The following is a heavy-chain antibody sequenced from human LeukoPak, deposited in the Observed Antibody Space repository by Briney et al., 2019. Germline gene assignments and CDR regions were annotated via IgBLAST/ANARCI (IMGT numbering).Heavy chain of an antibody. CDR2: INSSGGST. CDR3: AKDLDCSSTSCYENV. CDR1: GFTFSYYA. J-gene: IGHJ6*02. D-gene: IGHD2-2*01. V-gene: IGHV3-23*01. Sequence: GGSPRLSCAASGFTFSYYAMSWVRQAPGKGLEWVSTINSSGGSTYYADSVKGRFTISRDNSKNTLYLQMNSLRAEDTAVYYCAKDLDCSSTSCYENVWGQGTTVTVSS.